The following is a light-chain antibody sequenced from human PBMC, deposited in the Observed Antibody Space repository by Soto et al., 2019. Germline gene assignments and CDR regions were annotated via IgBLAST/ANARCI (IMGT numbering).Light chain of an antibody. Sequence: IQMTQSPSSLSASVGDRVTITCRASQSISSYLNWYQQKPGKAPKVLISGASSLQSGVPFRFRGSGAETEFTLTISSLQFEDFASYYCQQSHSTPLTFGGGTKVDIK. CDR1: QSISSY. CDR3: QQSHSTPLT. V-gene: IGKV1-39*01. CDR2: GAS. J-gene: IGKJ4*01.